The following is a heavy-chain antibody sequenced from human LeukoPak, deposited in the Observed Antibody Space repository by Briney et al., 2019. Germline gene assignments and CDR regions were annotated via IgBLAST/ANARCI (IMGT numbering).Heavy chain of an antibody. J-gene: IGHJ3*02. Sequence: SETLSLTCTVSGGSISSGSYYWSWIRQPAGKGLEWIGRIYTGGSTNYNPSLKSRVTISVDTSKNQFSLKLSSVTAADTAVYYCARDPPVAAFDIWGQGTMVTVSS. V-gene: IGHV4-61*02. CDR3: ARDPPVAAFDI. CDR1: GGSISSGSYY. CDR2: IYTGGST.